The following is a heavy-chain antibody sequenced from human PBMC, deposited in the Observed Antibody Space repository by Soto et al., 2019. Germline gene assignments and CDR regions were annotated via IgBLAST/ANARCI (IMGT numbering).Heavy chain of an antibody. V-gene: IGHV1-8*01. Sequence: GASLKVSCKTAGYTFTSYDINCGRHATGQGLEWMGWMNPNSGDTGYAQKFQGRVTMTRNTSISTAYMELSSLRSEDTAVYYCAREKQLGNWFEPWGQGTLVTVSS. CDR3: AREKQLGNWFEP. CDR2: MNPNSGDT. J-gene: IGHJ5*02. CDR1: GYTFTSYD. D-gene: IGHD6-13*01.